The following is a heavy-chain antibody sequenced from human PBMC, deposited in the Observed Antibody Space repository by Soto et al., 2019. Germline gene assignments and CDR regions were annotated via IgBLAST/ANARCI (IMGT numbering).Heavy chain of an antibody. Sequence: QITLKESGPTLVKPTQTLTLTCTVSGFSVSARGVGVGWIRQPPGKALEWLGIIYWNDDKRYSPSLKSRLTITKDTSKTQVVLTMTNMDPVDTATYYCAPSPWGAAPDYWGQGTLVTVSS. V-gene: IGHV2-5*01. J-gene: IGHJ4*02. CDR1: GFSVSARGVG. CDR3: APSPWGAAPDY. D-gene: IGHD3-16*01. CDR2: IYWNDDK.